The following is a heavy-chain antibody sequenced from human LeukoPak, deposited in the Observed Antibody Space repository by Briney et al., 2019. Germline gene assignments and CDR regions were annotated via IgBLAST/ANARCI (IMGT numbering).Heavy chain of an antibody. CDR2: ISSSSSYI. Sequence: GGSLRLSCAASGFTFSSYSMNWVRQAPGKGLEWVSSISSSSSYIYYADSVKGRFTISRDNAKSSLYLQMNSLRVDDMAVYYCARDRGIADFDHWGQGTLVTVSS. D-gene: IGHD6-13*01. J-gene: IGHJ4*02. CDR1: GFTFSSYS. V-gene: IGHV3-21*01. CDR3: ARDRGIADFDH.